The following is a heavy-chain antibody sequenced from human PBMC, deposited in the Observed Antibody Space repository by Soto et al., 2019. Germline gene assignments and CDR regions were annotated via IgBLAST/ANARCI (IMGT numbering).Heavy chain of an antibody. CDR1: GFPFSSYS. CDR3: ARDRGDCSSTSCYIGYYFDY. J-gene: IGHJ4*02. CDR2: ISSSSSYI. V-gene: IGHV3-21*01. D-gene: IGHD2-2*02. Sequence: PGGSLRLSCAASGFPFSSYSMNWVRQAPGKGLEWVSSISSSSSYIYYADSVKGRFTISRDNAKNSLYLQMNSLRAEDTAVYYCARDRGDCSSTSCYIGYYFDYWGQGTLVTVSS.